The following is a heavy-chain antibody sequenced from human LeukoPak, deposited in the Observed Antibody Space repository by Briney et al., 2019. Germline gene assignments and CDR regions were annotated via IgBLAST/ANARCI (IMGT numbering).Heavy chain of an antibody. J-gene: IGHJ6*03. Sequence: PGGSLRLSCAASGFTFSSYAMSWVRQAPGKGLELVSGISGSGGSTYYADSVKGRFTISRDNSKNTLYLQMNSLRAEDTAVYYCAREYQLLSFYYYYYMDVWGKGTTVTVSS. CDR2: ISGSGGST. D-gene: IGHD2-2*01. CDR1: GFTFSSYA. V-gene: IGHV3-23*01. CDR3: AREYQLLSFYYYYYMDV.